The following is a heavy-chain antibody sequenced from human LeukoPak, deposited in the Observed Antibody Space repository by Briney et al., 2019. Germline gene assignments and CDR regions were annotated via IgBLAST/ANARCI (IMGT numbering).Heavy chain of an antibody. CDR3: ARPLGYCSSTSCSRGGI. CDR1: GGSFSGYY. D-gene: IGHD2-2*01. V-gene: IGHV4-34*01. CDR2: INHSGTT. Sequence: PSETLSLTCAVHGGSFSGYYWTWIRQPPGKGLEWIGEINHSGTTNYNPSLKSRVTISVDTSKNQFSLKLTSVTAADTAVYYCARPLGYCSSTSCSRGGIWGQGTMVTVSS. J-gene: IGHJ3*02.